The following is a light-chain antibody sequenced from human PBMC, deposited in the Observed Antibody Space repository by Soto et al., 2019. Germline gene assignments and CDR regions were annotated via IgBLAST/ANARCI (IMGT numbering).Light chain of an antibody. CDR1: QSVSSN. Sequence: TQFPDTLSLSHGERATLSCRASQSVSSNLAWYQQKPGQAPRLLIYGGSTRATGIPDRFSGSGSGTDFTLTISRLEPEDFAVYYCQQHDRSPRTFGQGTKVDIK. J-gene: IGKJ1*01. CDR3: QQHDRSPRT. V-gene: IGKV3-20*01. CDR2: GGS.